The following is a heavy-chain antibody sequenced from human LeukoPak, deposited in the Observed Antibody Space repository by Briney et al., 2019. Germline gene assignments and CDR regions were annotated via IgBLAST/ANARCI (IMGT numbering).Heavy chain of an antibody. CDR1: GFTFSSYS. Sequence: GGSLRLSCAASGFTFSSYSMSWVRQAPGKGLEWVSSISSSSSYIYYADSVKGRFTISRDNAKNSLYLQMNSLRAEDTAVYYCARDRITGTYDYWGQGTLVTVSS. J-gene: IGHJ4*02. CDR2: ISSSSSYI. D-gene: IGHD1-7*01. CDR3: ARDRITGTYDY. V-gene: IGHV3-21*01.